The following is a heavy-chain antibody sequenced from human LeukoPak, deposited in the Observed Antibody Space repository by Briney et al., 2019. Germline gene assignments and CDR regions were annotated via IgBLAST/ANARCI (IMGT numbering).Heavy chain of an antibody. V-gene: IGHV4-39*01. J-gene: IGHJ4*02. CDR2: IYYSGST. CDR1: GGSIISSSYY. Sequence: PSETLSLTCTVSGGSIISSSYYWGWIRQPPGKGLEWIGSIYYSGSTYYNPSLKSRVTISVDTSKNQFSLKLSSVTAADTAVYYCARHYSGVLPDYWGQGTLVTVSS. CDR3: ARHYSGVLPDY. D-gene: IGHD2-21*01.